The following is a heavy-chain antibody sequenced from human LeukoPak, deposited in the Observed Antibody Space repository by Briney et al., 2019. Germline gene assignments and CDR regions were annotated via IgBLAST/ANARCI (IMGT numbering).Heavy chain of an antibody. Sequence: SQTLSLTCAISGDSVSSNSAAWIWIRQSPSRGLEWLGRTYHRSKWYNDYAVSVKSRITINPDTSKNLFSLQLNSVTPEDTAVYYCARMGYYDSSTNAFDIWGQGTMVTVSS. CDR1: GDSVSSNSAA. CDR3: ARMGYYDSSTNAFDI. J-gene: IGHJ3*02. CDR2: TYHRSKWYN. D-gene: IGHD3-22*01. V-gene: IGHV6-1*01.